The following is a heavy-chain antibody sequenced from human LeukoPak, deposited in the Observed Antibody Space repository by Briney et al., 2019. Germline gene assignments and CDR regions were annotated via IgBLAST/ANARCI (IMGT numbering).Heavy chain of an antibody. Sequence: SQTLSLTCAISGDSVPSNSAAWNWIRQSPSRGLEWLGRTYYRSKWYNDYAVSVKSRITINPDTSKNQFSLQLNSVTPEDTAVYYCARAGWYSSSSVFDYWGQGTLVTVSS. J-gene: IGHJ4*02. D-gene: IGHD6-6*01. CDR3: ARAGWYSSSSVFDY. V-gene: IGHV6-1*01. CDR2: TYYRSKWYN. CDR1: GDSVPSNSAA.